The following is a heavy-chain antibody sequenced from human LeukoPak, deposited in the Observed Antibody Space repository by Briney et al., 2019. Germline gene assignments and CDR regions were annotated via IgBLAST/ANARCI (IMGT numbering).Heavy chain of an antibody. D-gene: IGHD4-17*01. J-gene: IGHJ4*02. V-gene: IGHV3-23*01. Sequence: PGGSLRLSCAASGFTFSSYAMSWVRQAPGKGLEWVSAISGSGGSTYYADSVKGRFTISRDNSKNTLYLQMNSLRAGDTAVYYCAKDLPRFPMTTVTLFDYWGQGTLVTVSS. CDR1: GFTFSSYA. CDR3: AKDLPRFPMTTVTLFDY. CDR2: ISGSGGST.